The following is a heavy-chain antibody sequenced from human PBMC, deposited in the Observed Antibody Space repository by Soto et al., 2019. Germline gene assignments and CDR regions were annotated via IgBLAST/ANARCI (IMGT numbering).Heavy chain of an antibody. V-gene: IGHV1-69*13. CDR3: ARGSASDSSGYYYEDYYYGMDV. D-gene: IGHD3-22*01. J-gene: IGHJ6*02. CDR1: GGTFSSYA. CDR2: IIPIFGTA. Sequence: ASVKVSCKASGGTFSSYAISWVRQAPGQGLEWMGGIIPIFGTANYAQKFQGRVTITADESTSTAYMELSSLRSEDTAVYYCARGSASDSSGYYYEDYYYGMDVWGQGTTVTVSS.